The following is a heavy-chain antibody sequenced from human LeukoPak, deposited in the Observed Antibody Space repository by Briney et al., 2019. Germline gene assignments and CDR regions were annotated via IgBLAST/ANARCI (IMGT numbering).Heavy chain of an antibody. CDR3: ARDTLNSFSHRNNNWFDP. V-gene: IGHV1-46*01. Sequence: GASVKVSCKASGYTFISYYMHWVRQAPGQGLEWMGIIIPSGGSTSYAQRFQGRVTMTRDMSTSTVYMELSSLRSEDTAVYYCARDTLNSFSHRNNNWFDPWGQGTLVTVSS. CDR2: IIPSGGST. CDR1: GYTFISYY. J-gene: IGHJ5*02. D-gene: IGHD4-23*01.